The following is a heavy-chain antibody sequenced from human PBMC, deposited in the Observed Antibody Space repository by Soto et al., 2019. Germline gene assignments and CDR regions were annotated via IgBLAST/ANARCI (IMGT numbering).Heavy chain of an antibody. D-gene: IGHD3-10*01. CDR3: ARDDCGSGSRRPNWFDP. CDR1: GFTFSSYS. Sequence: EVQLVESGGGLVQPGGSLRLSCAASGFTFSSYSMNWVRQAPGKGLQWVSYISSSSSPIYYADSVKGRFTISRDNAKNSLYLQMNRLRDEDTAVYYCARDDCGSGSRRPNWFDPWGQGTLVTVSS. CDR2: ISSSSSPI. J-gene: IGHJ5*02. V-gene: IGHV3-48*02.